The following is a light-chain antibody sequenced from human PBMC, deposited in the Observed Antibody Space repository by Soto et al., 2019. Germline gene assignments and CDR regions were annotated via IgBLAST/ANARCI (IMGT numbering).Light chain of an antibody. CDR2: GAS. CDR1: QSVSSN. V-gene: IGKV3-15*01. Sequence: IVMTKSPATLSLAPGERATLSCRASQSVSSNLAWYQQKPGQAPRLLIYGASTRATGIPARFSGSGSGTGFTLTISSLQSEDFAVYFCQQYNIWPQTFGQGTKVDI. J-gene: IGKJ1*01. CDR3: QQYNIWPQT.